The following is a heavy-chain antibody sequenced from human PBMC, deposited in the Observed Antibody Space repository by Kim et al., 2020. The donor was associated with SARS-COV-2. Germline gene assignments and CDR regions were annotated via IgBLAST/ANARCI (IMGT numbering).Heavy chain of an antibody. J-gene: IGHJ4*02. Sequence: GGSLRLSCAASGFTFSSYSMNWVRQAPGKGLEWVSSISSSSSYIYYADSVKGRFTISRDNAKNSLYLQMNSLRAEDAAVYYCARASLDYGGNSATRSDYWGQGTLVTISS. CDR3: ARASLDYGGNSATRSDY. D-gene: IGHD4-17*01. CDR1: GFTFSSYS. V-gene: IGHV3-21*04. CDR2: ISSSSSYI.